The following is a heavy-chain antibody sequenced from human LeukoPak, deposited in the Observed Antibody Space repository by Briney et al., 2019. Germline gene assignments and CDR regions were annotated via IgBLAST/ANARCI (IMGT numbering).Heavy chain of an antibody. Sequence: SGTLSLTCSVSGDSFSSPNWWIWVRPPPGKGLEWIGEIYYSGSTNYNPSLKSRVAISMDKSKNQFSLKLSSVTAADTAVYYCARKTVIKQIDYWGQGTLVTVSS. J-gene: IGHJ4*02. CDR1: GDSFSSPNW. CDR2: IYYSGST. D-gene: IGHD4-23*01. CDR3: ARKTVIKQIDY. V-gene: IGHV4-4*02.